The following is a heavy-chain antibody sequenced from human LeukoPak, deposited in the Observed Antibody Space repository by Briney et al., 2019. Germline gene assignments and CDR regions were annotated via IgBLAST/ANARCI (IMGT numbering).Heavy chain of an antibody. J-gene: IGHJ4*02. CDR3: ARCGTAVTTHFSH. CDR1: GYSFSIYG. D-gene: IGHD4-17*01. V-gene: IGHV1-18*01. CDR2: ISASDGTT. Sequence: ASVKVSCKASGYSFSIYGITWARQAPGQGLEYLGWISASDGTTNYAQKVQDRVTMTTDTSTSTAYLGLRSLRSGDTAVYYCARCGTAVTTHFSHWGQGTLVAVSS.